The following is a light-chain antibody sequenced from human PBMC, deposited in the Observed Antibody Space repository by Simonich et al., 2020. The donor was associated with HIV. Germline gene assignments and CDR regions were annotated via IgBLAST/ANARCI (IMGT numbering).Light chain of an antibody. J-gene: IGKJ1*01. Sequence: DIQLTQSPSFLSASVGNRVTITCRASQGINNYLAWYQQKPGKTPKILFYEASTLQSGVPSRFSGSGSGTEFTLTISSLQPEDFATYYCLQDYNYWTFGQGTKVEIK. CDR1: QGINNY. CDR3: LQDYNYWT. V-gene: IGKV1-9*01. CDR2: EAS.